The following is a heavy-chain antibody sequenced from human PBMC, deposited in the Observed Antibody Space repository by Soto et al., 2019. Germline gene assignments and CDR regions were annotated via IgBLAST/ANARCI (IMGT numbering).Heavy chain of an antibody. CDR1: GFTFTSSA. J-gene: IGHJ3*02. D-gene: IGHD3-3*01. CDR2: IVVGSGNT. V-gene: IGHV1-58*01. CDR3: AVDPRTYYDFWSGYPNLNDAFDI. Sequence: SVKVSCKASGFTFTSSAVQWVRQARGQRLEWIGWIVVGSGNTNYAQKFQERVTITRDMSTSTAYMELSSLRSEDTAVYYCAVDPRTYYDFWSGYPNLNDAFDIWGQGTMVTVSS.